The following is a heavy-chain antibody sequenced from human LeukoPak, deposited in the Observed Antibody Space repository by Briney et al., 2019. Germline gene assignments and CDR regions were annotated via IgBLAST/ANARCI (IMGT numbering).Heavy chain of an antibody. D-gene: IGHD2-2*01. CDR3: AKDRGYCSTTSCYFDY. J-gene: IGHJ4*02. CDR2: ISGSGGNT. V-gene: IGHV3-23*01. CDR1: GSTFSSYA. Sequence: GGSLRLSCAASGSTFSSYAMSWVRQAPGKGLEWVSAISGSGGNTYYADSVKGRFTISRDNSKNTLYLQMNSLRAEDTAVYYCAKDRGYCSTTSCYFDYWGQGALVTVSS.